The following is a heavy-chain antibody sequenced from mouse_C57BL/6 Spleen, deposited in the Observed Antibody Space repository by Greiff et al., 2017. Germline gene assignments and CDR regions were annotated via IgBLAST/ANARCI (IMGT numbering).Heavy chain of an antibody. CDR2: INPSSGYT. Sequence: VKLMESGAELARPGASVKMSCKASGYTLTSYTMHWVKQRPGQGLEWIGYINPSSGYTKYNQKFKDKATLTADKSSSTAYMQLSSLTSDVSAVYYCARGDYYYDVEAMDLWAKRPSVTVSS. CDR3: ARGDYYYDVEAMDL. V-gene: IGHV1-4*01. D-gene: IGHD2-4*01. CDR1: GYTLTSYT. J-gene: IGHJ4*01.